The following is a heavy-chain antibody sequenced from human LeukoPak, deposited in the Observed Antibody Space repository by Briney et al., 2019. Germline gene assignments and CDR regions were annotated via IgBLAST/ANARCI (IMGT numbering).Heavy chain of an antibody. J-gene: IGHJ6*03. CDR3: AKYSLWFGERSSSYYYYMDV. CDR2: ISDSGGST. CDR1: GFTFSSYG. V-gene: IGHV3-23*01. D-gene: IGHD3-10*01. Sequence: GESLRLSCAASGFTFSSYGMSWVRQAPGKGLEWVSAISDSGGSTYYADSVKGRFTISRDNSKNTLYLQMNSLRAEDTAVYYCAKYSLWFGERSSSYYYYMDVWGKGTTVTISS.